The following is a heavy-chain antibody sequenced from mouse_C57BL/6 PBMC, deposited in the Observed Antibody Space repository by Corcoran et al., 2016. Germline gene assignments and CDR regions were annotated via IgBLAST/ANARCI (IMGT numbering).Heavy chain of an antibody. V-gene: IGHV1-81*01. CDR1: GYTFTSYG. CDR3: AISYDYGSWFAY. CDR2: IYPRSGNT. Sequence: QVPLQQSGAELARPGASVKLSCKASGYTFTSYGISWVKQRTGQGLEWIGEIYPRSGNTYYNEKFKGKATLTADKSSSTAYMELRSLTSEDSAVYFCAISYDYGSWFAYWGQGTLVTVSA. J-gene: IGHJ3*01. D-gene: IGHD2-4*01.